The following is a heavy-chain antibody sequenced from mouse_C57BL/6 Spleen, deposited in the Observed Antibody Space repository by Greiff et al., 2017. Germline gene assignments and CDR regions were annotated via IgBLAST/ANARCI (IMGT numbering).Heavy chain of an antibody. Sequence: QVQLQQSGAELVRPGASVKLSCKASGYTFTDYYINWVKQRPGQGLEWIARIYPGSGNTYYNEKFKGKATLTAEKSSSTASMSLSSLTSEDSAVYFGARHDYLDYWGQGTTLTGSS. J-gene: IGHJ2*01. CDR1: GYTFTDYY. CDR2: IYPGSGNT. CDR3: ARHDYLDY. V-gene: IGHV1-76*01.